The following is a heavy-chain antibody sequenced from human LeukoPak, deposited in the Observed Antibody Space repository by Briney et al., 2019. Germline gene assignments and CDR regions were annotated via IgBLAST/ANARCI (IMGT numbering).Heavy chain of an antibody. J-gene: IGHJ4*02. CDR1: GITLSNYG. CDR2: ISGSGGTT. V-gene: IGHV3-23*01. CDR3: AERGVVIRVILVGFHKEAYYFDS. D-gene: IGHD3-22*01. Sequence: GGSLRLSCAVSGITLSNYGMTWVRQAPGKGLEWVAGISGSGGTTRYADSVKGRFTISRDNPKNTLYLQMNSLRAEDTAVYFCAERGVVIRVILVGFHKEAYYFDSWGQGALVTVSS.